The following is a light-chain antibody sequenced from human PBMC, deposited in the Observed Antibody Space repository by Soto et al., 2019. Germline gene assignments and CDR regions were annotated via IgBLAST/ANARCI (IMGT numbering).Light chain of an antibody. J-gene: IGKJ1*01. CDR3: QQYYNYPRT. Sequence: AIRMTQSPSSFSASTGDRVTITCRASQDINSYLAWYQQKPGRAPKLLIYAASTLQSGVPSRFSGSGSGTDFTLTISCLQSEDFATYYCQQYYNYPRTFGQGTKVEIK. CDR2: AAS. CDR1: QDINSY. V-gene: IGKV1-8*01.